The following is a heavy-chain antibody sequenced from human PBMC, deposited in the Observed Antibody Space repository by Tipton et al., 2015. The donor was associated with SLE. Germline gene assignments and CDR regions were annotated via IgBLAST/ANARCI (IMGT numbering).Heavy chain of an antibody. D-gene: IGHD1-26*01. CDR3: AKDSGTYYFDF. CDR2: IYYSGTS. Sequence: TLSLTCSVSGVAIINNYYWVWIRQPPGKGLEWIGNIYYSGTSNYNSSLKSRVTMSVDPVANRFSLKLSSVTAADTAVYYCAKDSGTYYFDFWGQGTLVTVSS. V-gene: IGHV4-39*07. CDR1: GVAIINNYY. J-gene: IGHJ4*02.